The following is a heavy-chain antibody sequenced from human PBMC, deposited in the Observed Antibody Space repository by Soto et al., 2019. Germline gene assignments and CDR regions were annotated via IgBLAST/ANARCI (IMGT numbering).Heavy chain of an antibody. D-gene: IGHD5-12*01. J-gene: IGHJ6*02. V-gene: IGHV1-2*04. CDR2: INPNSGGT. CDR1: GDSFTDYY. Sequence: GASVKVSCKASGDSFTDYYIHWVRQAPGQGLEWMGWINPNSGGTKFAHQFKGWVTMTRDRSISTLYMELSSLKSDDTAVYYCARVGCSGSRCYGHGMDVWGQGTTVTVSS. CDR3: ARVGCSGSRCYGHGMDV.